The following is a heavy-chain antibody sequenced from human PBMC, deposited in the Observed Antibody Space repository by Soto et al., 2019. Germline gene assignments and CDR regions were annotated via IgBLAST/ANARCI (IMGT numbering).Heavy chain of an antibody. D-gene: IGHD6-19*01. CDR1: GGSISSNSHY. J-gene: IGHJ6*02. CDR2: IYYSGNT. Sequence: SETLSLTCTVSGGSISSNSHYWGWIRQPPGKGLEWIATIYYSGNTYYNPSLKSRVTISVDKSKNQFSLRLSSVTAADTAVYYCARHDRYDSGWYKAWYYYYAMAVWGQGTTVTVYS. CDR3: ARHDRYDSGWYKAWYYYYAMAV. V-gene: IGHV4-39*01.